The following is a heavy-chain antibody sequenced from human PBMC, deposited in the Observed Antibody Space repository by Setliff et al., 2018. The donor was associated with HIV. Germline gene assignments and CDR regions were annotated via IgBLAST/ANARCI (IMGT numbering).Heavy chain of an antibody. Sequence: SETLSLTCVVSGYSISSSYWWGWIRQPPGKGLEWIGWLGYIYKGGSTYYNPSLKSRVTMSEDTSKNQFSLKLNSVTAADTAMYYCAKHPPYCSGGSCYRGRGYYFNYWGQGALVTVSS. D-gene: IGHD2-15*01. CDR3: AKHPPYCSGGSCYRGRGYYFNY. J-gene: IGHJ4*02. CDR2: IYKGGST. V-gene: IGHV4-28*01. CDR1: GYSISSSYW.